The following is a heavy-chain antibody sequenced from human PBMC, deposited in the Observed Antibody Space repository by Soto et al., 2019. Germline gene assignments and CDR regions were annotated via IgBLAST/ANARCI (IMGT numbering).Heavy chain of an antibody. CDR3: ARDPRDSEFAIFDY. Sequence: EVQLVESGGDLVQPGGSLRLSCEASGFTYSNYWMSWVRQAPGKGLEWVANIKKDGSDKYYVDSVKGRFTISRDNAKNSLLLQMNSLRAEDTAVYYCARDPRDSEFAIFDYWGQGTLVPVSS. J-gene: IGHJ4*02. CDR1: GFTYSNYW. V-gene: IGHV3-7*05. D-gene: IGHD1-26*01. CDR2: IKKDGSDK.